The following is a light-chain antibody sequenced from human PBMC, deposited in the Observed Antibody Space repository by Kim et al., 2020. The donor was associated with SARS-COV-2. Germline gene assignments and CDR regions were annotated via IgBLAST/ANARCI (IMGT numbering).Light chain of an antibody. CDR2: YDS. V-gene: IGLV3-21*04. CDR1: NIGSKS. CDR3: QVWDSSSDHVV. Sequence: PGKTARITCGGNNIGSKSEHWYQQKPGQAPVLVIYYDSDRHSGIPERFSGSNSGNTATLTISRVEAGDEADYYCQVWDSSSDHVVFGGGTKLTVL. J-gene: IGLJ2*01.